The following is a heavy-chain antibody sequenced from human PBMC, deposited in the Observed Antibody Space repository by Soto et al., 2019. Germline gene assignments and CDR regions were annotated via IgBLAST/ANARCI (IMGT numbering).Heavy chain of an antibody. Sequence: TLSLTCTVSGGSSSSSYWSWIRQPPGKGLEWIGYIYHTGGTNYNPSLKSRVTLSVDTSQNEVSLKLSSVTAADTAVYYCAKCITALGPIDYWGQGTLVTAPQ. V-gene: IGHV4-59*12. CDR2: IYHTGGT. CDR3: AKCITALGPIDY. CDR1: GGSSSSSY. D-gene: IGHD6-6*01. J-gene: IGHJ4*02.